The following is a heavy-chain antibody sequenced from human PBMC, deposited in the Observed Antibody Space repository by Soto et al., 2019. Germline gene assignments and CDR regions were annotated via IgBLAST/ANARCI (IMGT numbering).Heavy chain of an antibody. D-gene: IGHD3-10*01. CDR3: ATVKFGHYYGSGSYYNPAEYFQH. J-gene: IGHJ1*01. CDR2: ISAYNGNT. CDR1: GYTFTSYG. V-gene: IGHV1-18*01. Sequence: GASVKVSCKASGYTFTSYGISWVRQAPGQGLEWMGWISAYNGNTNYAQKLQGRVTMTTGTSTSTAYMELRSLRSDDTAVYYCATVKFGHYYGSGSYYNPAEYFQHWGQGTLVTVSS.